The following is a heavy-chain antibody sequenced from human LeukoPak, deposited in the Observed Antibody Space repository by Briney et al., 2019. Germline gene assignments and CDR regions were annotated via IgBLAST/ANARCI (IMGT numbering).Heavy chain of an antibody. CDR2: IIPIFGTA. Sequence: SVKASCKASGGTFSSYAISWVRQAPGQGLEWMGGIIPIFGTANYAQKFQGRVTITADESTSTAYMELSSLRSEDTAVYYCASLRLGELSLRGAFDIWGQGTMVTVSS. J-gene: IGHJ3*02. V-gene: IGHV1-69*01. CDR1: GGTFSSYA. CDR3: ASLRLGELSLRGAFDI. D-gene: IGHD3-16*02.